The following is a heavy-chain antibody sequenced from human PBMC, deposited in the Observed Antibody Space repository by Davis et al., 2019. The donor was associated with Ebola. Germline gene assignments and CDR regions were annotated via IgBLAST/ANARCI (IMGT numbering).Heavy chain of an antibody. CDR3: AREEAKSGYYWGYYYYYGMDV. Sequence: ASVKVSCKASGYTFTGYYMHWVRQAPGQGLEWMGWINPNSGGTNYAQKFQGRVTMTRDTSISTAYMELSRLRSDDTAVYYCAREEAKSGYYWGYYYYYGMDVWGQGTTVTVSS. J-gene: IGHJ6*02. V-gene: IGHV1-2*02. D-gene: IGHD3-3*01. CDR1: GYTFTGYY. CDR2: INPNSGGT.